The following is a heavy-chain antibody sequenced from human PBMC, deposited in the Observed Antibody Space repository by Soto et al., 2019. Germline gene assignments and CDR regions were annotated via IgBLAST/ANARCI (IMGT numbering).Heavy chain of an antibody. CDR2: ISGSGGST. V-gene: IGHV3-23*01. J-gene: IGHJ3*02. D-gene: IGHD6-19*01. CDR1: GFTFSSYA. Sequence: GGSLRLSCAASGFTFSSYAMSWVRQAPGKGLEWVSAISGSGGSTYYGDSVKGAFTISRDNSKNTLYLQMNSLRAEDKAVYYCAKDSRPGYSSGWYLSDDAFDIWGQGTMVTVSS. CDR3: AKDSRPGYSSGWYLSDDAFDI.